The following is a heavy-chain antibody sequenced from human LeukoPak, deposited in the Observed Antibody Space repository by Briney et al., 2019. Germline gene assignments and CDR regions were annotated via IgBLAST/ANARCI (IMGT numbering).Heavy chain of an antibody. V-gene: IGHV1-2*02. CDR2: INPNSGGT. Sequence: ASVKVSCKASGYTFTGYYMHWVRQAPGQGLEWIGWINPNSGGTNYAQKFQGRVTMARDTSISTAYMELSRLRSDDTAVYYCARNTGTYDSSGYYYYYYGMDVWGQGTTVTVSS. D-gene: IGHD3-22*01. CDR3: ARNTGTYDSSGYYYYYYGMDV. J-gene: IGHJ6*02. CDR1: GYTFTGYY.